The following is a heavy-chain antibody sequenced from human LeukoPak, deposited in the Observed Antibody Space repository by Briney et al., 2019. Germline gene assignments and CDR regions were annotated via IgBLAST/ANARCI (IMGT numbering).Heavy chain of an antibody. V-gene: IGHV3-7*01. Sequence: PGGSLRLSCAASGFTFSSYWMSWVRQAPGKGLEWVANIKQDGSEKYYVDSVKGRFTISRDNAKNSLYLQMNSLRAEDTAVYYCARVGTLEQQLVRGPDRLYYYYGMDVWGQGTTVTVSS. CDR3: ARVGTLEQQLVRGPDRLYYYYGMDV. CDR1: GFTFSSYW. D-gene: IGHD6-13*01. J-gene: IGHJ6*02. CDR2: IKQDGSEK.